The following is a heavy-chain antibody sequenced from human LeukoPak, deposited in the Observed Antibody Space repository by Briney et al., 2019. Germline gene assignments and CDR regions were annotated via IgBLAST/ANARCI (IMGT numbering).Heavy chain of an antibody. CDR3: ARDVRGVMYYMDV. CDR1: DGSLSGYY. D-gene: IGHD3-10*01. J-gene: IGHJ6*03. CDR2: INQSGGA. V-gene: IGHV4-34*01. Sequence: PSETLSLTCAVSDGSLSGYYWSWIRQPPGKGLEWVGEINQSGGANYNPSLMGRLSMSVDTLKDQISLNLRSVTAADTAVYYCARDVRGVMYYMDVWGNGTTVTVSS.